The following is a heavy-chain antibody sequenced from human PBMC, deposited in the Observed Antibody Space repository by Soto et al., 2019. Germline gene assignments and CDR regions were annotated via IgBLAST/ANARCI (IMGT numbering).Heavy chain of an antibody. Sequence: VASVKVSCKASGYTFTSYGISWVRQAPGQGLEWMGWISAYNGNTNYAQKLQGRVTMTTDTSTSTAYMELRSLRSDDTAVYYCARDPAYYYDSSGCDYWGQGTLVTVSS. D-gene: IGHD3-22*01. J-gene: IGHJ4*02. V-gene: IGHV1-18*01. CDR1: GYTFTSYG. CDR2: ISAYNGNT. CDR3: ARDPAYYYDSSGCDY.